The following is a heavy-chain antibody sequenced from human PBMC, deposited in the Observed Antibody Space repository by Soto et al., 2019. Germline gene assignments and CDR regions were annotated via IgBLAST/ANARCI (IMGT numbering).Heavy chain of an antibody. D-gene: IGHD3-3*01. V-gene: IGHV1-3*01. CDR1: GYTFTSYA. Sequence: QVQLVQSGAEVKKPGASVKVSCKASGYTFTSYAMHWVRQAPGQRLEWMGWINAGNGNTKYSQKFQGRVTITRDKSASTAYMELRSLRSEVTAVYYCAKDAFSILDSAVPMYSWFDPWGQGTLVTVSS. CDR3: AKDAFSILDSAVPMYSWFDP. J-gene: IGHJ5*02. CDR2: INAGNGNT.